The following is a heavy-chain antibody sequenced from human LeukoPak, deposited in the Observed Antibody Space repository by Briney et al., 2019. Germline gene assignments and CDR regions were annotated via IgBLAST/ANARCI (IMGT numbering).Heavy chain of an antibody. D-gene: IGHD4-17*01. CDR1: GGTFSSYA. CDR3: ASGMTTVTTRQFDY. J-gene: IGHJ4*02. V-gene: IGHV1-69*06. Sequence: SVKVSCKASGGTFSSYAISWVRQAPGQGLEWMGAIIPIFGTANYAQKFQGSVTIAADKSTSTAYMELSSLRSEDTAVYYCASGMTTVTTRQFDYWGQGPLVTVSS. CDR2: IIPIFGTA.